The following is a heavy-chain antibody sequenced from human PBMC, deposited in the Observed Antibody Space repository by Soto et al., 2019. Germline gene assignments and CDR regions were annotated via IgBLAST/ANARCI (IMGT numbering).Heavy chain of an antibody. CDR3: ARLIPLSRYSGSYFFDY. CDR1: GGSISSSSYY. CDR2: IYYSGST. J-gene: IGHJ4*02. V-gene: IGHV4-39*01. Sequence: PSETLSLTCTVSGGSISSSSYYWGWIRQPPGKGLEWIGSIYYSGSTYYNPSLKSRVTISVDTSKNQFSLKLSSVTAADTAVYYCARLIPLSRYSGSYFFDYWGQGTLVTVSS. D-gene: IGHD1-26*01.